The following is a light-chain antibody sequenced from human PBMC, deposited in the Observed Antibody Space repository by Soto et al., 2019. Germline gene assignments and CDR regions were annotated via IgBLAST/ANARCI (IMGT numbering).Light chain of an antibody. J-gene: IGKJ1*01. CDR2: DAS. V-gene: IGKV1-5*01. Sequence: VDRVTITFRASQSVSGWLAWYQQKPGEAPKLLIYDASALPRGVPSRFSGSGSGTKFTLTIASLQPDDFATYYCQQYETFSGTFGPGTKVDIK. CDR3: QQYETFSGT. CDR1: QSVSGW.